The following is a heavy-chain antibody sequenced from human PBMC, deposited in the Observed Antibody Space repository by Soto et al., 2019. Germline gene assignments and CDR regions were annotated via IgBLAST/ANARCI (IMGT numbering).Heavy chain of an antibody. V-gene: IGHV3-21*01. Sequence: GGSLRLSCAASGFTFRTYGMNWIRRAPGGGLEWVASISSSGSFIYYADSVKGRFTISRDDAEKSLYLQMNSLRAEDTALYYCAREPEGIAAALDYWGRGTLVTVSS. CDR3: AREPEGIAAALDY. CDR1: GFTFRTYG. CDR2: ISSSGSFI. D-gene: IGHD6-13*01. J-gene: IGHJ4*02.